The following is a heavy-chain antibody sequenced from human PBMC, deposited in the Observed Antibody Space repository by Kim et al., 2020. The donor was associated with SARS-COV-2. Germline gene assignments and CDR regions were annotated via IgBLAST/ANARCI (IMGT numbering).Heavy chain of an antibody. Sequence: DSVKGRFTISRDSSKNTLYLQMNSLRAEDTAVYYCAKDTDYYGSGSYSDYWGQGTLVTVSS. J-gene: IGHJ4*02. V-gene: IGHV3-23*01. D-gene: IGHD3-10*01. CDR3: AKDTDYYGSGSYSDY.